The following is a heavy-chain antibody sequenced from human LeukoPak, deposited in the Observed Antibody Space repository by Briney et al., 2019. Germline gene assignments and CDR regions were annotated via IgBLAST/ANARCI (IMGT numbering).Heavy chain of an antibody. CDR2: ISSSSSTI. CDR1: GFTFSSYS. CDR3: ARGPGSSGGAYVGDY. D-gene: IGHD3-22*01. Sequence: GGSLRLSCAASGFTFSSYSMNWVRQAPGKGLEWVSYISSSSSTIYYADSVKGRFTISRDNAKNSLYLQMNSLRAEDTAVYYCARGPGSSGGAYVGDYWGPGTLVTVSS. V-gene: IGHV3-48*01. J-gene: IGHJ4*01.